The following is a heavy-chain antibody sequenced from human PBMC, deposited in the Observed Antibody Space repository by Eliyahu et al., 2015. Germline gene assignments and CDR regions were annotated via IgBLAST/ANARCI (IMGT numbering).Heavy chain of an antibody. V-gene: IGHV1-3*04. D-gene: IGHD3-3*01. J-gene: IGHJ4*02. CDR2: IDTATGNP. CDR3: ASGLLEWYYY. CDR1: GYTFTTYN. Sequence: VKKPGASVKVSCKASGYTFTTYNIQWIRQAPGQRLESMGWIDTATGNPKYSQKFRDRVTFTRDTSATTVYMELNTLRFEDTAVYYCASGLLEWYYYWGQGTLVTVSS.